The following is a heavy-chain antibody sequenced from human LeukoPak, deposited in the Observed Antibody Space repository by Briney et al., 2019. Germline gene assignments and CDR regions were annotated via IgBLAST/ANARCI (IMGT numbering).Heavy chain of an antibody. Sequence: PSETLSLTCTVSGGSISSYYWSWIRQPPGKGLEWIGYIYYSGSTNYNPSLKSRVTISVDTSKNQFSLKLSSVTAADTAVYYCARGRPNQHYPSQAHYFDYWGQGTLSPSPQ. CDR2: IYYSGST. D-gene: IGHD2-2*01. CDR3: ARGRPNQHYPSQAHYFDY. CDR1: GGSISSYY. J-gene: IGHJ4*02. V-gene: IGHV4-59*12.